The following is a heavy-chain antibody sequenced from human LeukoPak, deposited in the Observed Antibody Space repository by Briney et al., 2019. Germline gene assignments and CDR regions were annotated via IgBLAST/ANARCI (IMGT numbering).Heavy chain of an antibody. CDR1: GGSISSSNW. CDR2: IYHSGST. J-gene: IGHJ6*04. CDR3: ARSYIVVVPAAPRHYYGMDV. D-gene: IGHD2-2*01. V-gene: IGHV4-4*01. Sequence: PSETLSLTCAVSGGSISSSNWWSWVGQPPGKGLEWIGEIYHSGSTNYNPSFKSQFTISVDKSKNQFPLKLSSVTAADTAVYCCARSYIVVVPAAPRHYYGMDVWGKGTTVTVSS.